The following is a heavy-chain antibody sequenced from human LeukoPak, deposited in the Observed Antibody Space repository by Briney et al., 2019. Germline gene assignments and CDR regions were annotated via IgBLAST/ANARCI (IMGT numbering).Heavy chain of an antibody. CDR3: AKDMGDIVLVPAGSPFDY. CDR2: ISGSGGST. J-gene: IGHJ4*02. V-gene: IGHV3-23*01. D-gene: IGHD2-2*01. CDR1: GFTFNNYA. Sequence: GGSLRPSCAASGFTFNNYAMNWVRQAPGKGLKWVSMISGSGGSTYYADSVKGRFTISRDNSKNTVYLQMNSLRGEDTARYYCAKDMGDIVLVPAGSPFDYWGQGIMVTVSS.